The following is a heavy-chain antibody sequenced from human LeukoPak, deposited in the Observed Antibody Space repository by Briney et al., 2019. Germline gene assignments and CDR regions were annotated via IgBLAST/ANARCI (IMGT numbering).Heavy chain of an antibody. CDR3: ERGLVVRGVKV. D-gene: IGHD3-10*01. V-gene: IGHV4-39*07. CDR1: GGSISSSSYY. Sequence: PSETLSLTCTVSGGSISSSSYYWSWIRQPPGKGLEWIGEINHSGSTNYNPSLKSRVTISVDTSKNQFSLKLSSVTAADTAVYYCERGLVVRGVKVWGQGTLVTVSS. CDR2: INHSGST. J-gene: IGHJ4*02.